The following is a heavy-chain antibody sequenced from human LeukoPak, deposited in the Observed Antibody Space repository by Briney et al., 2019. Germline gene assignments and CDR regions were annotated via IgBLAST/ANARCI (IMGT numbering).Heavy chain of an antibody. CDR2: ISGSGGST. V-gene: IGHV3-23*01. D-gene: IGHD5/OR15-5a*01. CDR3: AKDRLRLAYFDL. CDR1: GGSISSYY. J-gene: IGHJ2*01. Sequence: ETLSLTCTVSGGSISSYYWSWVRQAPGKGLEWVSAISGSGGSTYYADSVKGRFTISRDNSKNTLYLQMNSLRAEDTAVYYCAKDRLRLAYFDLWGRGTLVTVSS.